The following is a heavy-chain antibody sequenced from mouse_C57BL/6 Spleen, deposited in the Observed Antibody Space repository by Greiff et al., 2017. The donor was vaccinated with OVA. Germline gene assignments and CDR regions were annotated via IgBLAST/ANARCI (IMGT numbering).Heavy chain of an antibody. D-gene: IGHD1-1*01. Sequence: EVMLVESGEGLVKPGGSLKLSCAASGFTFSSYAMSWVRQTPEKRLEWVAYISSGGDYIYYADTVKGRFTISRDNARNTLYLQMSSLKSEDTAMYYCTREGNYGSSFAYAMDYWGQGTSGTVSS. V-gene: IGHV5-9-1*02. CDR2: ISSGGDYI. J-gene: IGHJ4*01. CDR3: TREGNYGSSFAYAMDY. CDR1: GFTFSSYA.